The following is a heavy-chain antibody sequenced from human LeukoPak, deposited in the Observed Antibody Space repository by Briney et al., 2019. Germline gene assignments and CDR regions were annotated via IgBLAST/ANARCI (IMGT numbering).Heavy chain of an antibody. Sequence: GGSLRLSCAASGFTFSGYAMSWVRQAPGKGLEWVSAISGSGGSTYYADSVKGRFTISRDNSKNTLYLQMNSLRAEETAVYYCAKDRGDTAALDSWGQGTLVTVSS. CDR1: GFTFSGYA. CDR3: AKDRGDTAALDS. CDR2: ISGSGGST. D-gene: IGHD5-18*01. J-gene: IGHJ4*02. V-gene: IGHV3-23*01.